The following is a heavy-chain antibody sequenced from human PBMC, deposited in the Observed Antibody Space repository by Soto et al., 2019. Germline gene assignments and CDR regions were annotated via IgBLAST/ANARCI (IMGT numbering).Heavy chain of an antibody. J-gene: IGHJ2*01. CDR3: ARSASGRQYYYFDF. D-gene: IGHD6-19*01. Sequence: SETLSLTCAVYGGSFSPYFWSWIRQPPGKGLEWIGEINHSGSTNYNPSLTRRATLSVDTSKNQVSLKLTSVTAADTAVYYCARSASGRQYYYFDFWGRGTPVTVSS. V-gene: IGHV4-34*01. CDR2: INHSGST. CDR1: GGSFSPYF.